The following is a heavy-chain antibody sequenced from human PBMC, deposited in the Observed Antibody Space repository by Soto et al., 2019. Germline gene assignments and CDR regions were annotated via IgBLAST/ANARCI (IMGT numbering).Heavy chain of an antibody. D-gene: IGHD3-10*01. CDR1: GFTFSSYG. V-gene: IGHV3-30*03. CDR2: ISYDGSNK. CDR3: APWFGAVDY. Sequence: QVQLVESGGGVVQPGRSLRLSCAASGFTFSSYGMHWVRQAPGKGLEWVAVISYDGSNKYYADSVKGRFTISRDNSKNTLYLPVNGLGAEDTAVSYCAPWFGAVDYWGQGTLVTVSS. J-gene: IGHJ4*02.